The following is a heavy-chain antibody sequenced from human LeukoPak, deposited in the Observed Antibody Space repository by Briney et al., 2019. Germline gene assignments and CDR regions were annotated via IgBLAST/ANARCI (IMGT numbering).Heavy chain of an antibody. J-gene: IGHJ4*02. V-gene: IGHV4-34*01. CDR3: ARGSSYGTPSDFDY. CDR1: GGSFSGYY. CDR2: INHSGST. Sequence: PSETLSLTCAVYGGSFSGYYWSWICQPPGKGLEWIGEINHSGSTNYNPSLESRVTISVDTSKNQFSLKLSSVTAADTAVYYCARGSSYGTPSDFDYWGQGTLVTVSS. D-gene: IGHD5-18*01.